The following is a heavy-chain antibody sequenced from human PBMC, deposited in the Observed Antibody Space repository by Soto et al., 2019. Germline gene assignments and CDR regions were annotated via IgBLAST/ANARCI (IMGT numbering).Heavy chain of an antibody. Sequence: GGSLRLSCAASGFTFSSYAMSWVRQAPGKGLEWVSAISGSGGSTYYADSVKGRFTISRDNSKNTLYLQMNSLRAEDTAVYYCAKDLSRGSKPYYYLDVWGKGTSVTISS. CDR3: AKDLSRGSKPYYYLDV. CDR1: GFTFSSYA. J-gene: IGHJ6*03. D-gene: IGHD2-15*01. V-gene: IGHV3-23*01. CDR2: ISGSGGST.